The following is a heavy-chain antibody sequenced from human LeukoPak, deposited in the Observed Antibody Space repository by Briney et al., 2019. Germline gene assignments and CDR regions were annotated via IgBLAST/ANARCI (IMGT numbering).Heavy chain of an antibody. CDR3: AKDRGSGSYPSPLFDY. V-gene: IGHV3-30*18. CDR1: GFTFSSYG. J-gene: IGHJ4*02. Sequence: PGRSLRLSCAASGFTFSSYGMYWVRQAPGKGLEWVAVISYHGSNKYYADSVKGRFTISRDNSKNTLYLQMNSLRGEDTAVYYCAKDRGSGSYPSPLFDYWGQGTLVTVSS. D-gene: IGHD3-10*01. CDR2: ISYHGSNK.